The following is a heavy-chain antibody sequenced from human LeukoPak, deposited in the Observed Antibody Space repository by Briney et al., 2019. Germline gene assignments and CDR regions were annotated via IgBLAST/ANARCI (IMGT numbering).Heavy chain of an antibody. V-gene: IGHV3-30*04. CDR3: ARDPGAGVTAVAGIIDY. Sequence: GGSLRLSCAASGFTFSSYAMHWVRQAPGKGLEWVAVISYDGSNKYYADSVKGRFTISRDNSKNTLYLQMNSLRAEDTAVYYCARDPGAGVTAVAGIIDYWGQGTLVTVSS. CDR2: ISYDGSNK. J-gene: IGHJ4*02. D-gene: IGHD6-19*01. CDR1: GFTFSSYA.